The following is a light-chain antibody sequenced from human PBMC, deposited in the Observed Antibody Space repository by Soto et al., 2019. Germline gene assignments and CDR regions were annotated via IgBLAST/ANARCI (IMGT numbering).Light chain of an antibody. CDR3: QQYGSSPQT. Sequence: VCTQSPGTLSLSPGERATLSCRASQSVSSSYLAWYQQKPGQAPRLLIYGASSRATGIPDRFSGSGSGTDFTLTISRLEPEDFAVYYCQQYGSSPQTFGQGTKVDIK. CDR2: GAS. V-gene: IGKV3-20*01. J-gene: IGKJ1*01. CDR1: QSVSSSY.